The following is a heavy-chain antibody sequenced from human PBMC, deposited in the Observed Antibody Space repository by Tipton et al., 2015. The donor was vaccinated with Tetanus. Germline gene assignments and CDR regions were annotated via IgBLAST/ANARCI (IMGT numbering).Heavy chain of an antibody. Sequence: TLSLTCTVSGGSVSSGNYYWSWIRQPPGKELEWIGEIHPSGSINYNPSLKSRVTISVDTSRNQFSLKLTSVTAADTAVYYCAGWELLNWNAFDIWGQGTGVTVSA. V-gene: IGHV4-61*01. CDR1: GGSVSSGNYY. J-gene: IGHJ3*02. D-gene: IGHD2-15*01. CDR3: AGWELLNWNAFDI. CDR2: IHPSGSI.